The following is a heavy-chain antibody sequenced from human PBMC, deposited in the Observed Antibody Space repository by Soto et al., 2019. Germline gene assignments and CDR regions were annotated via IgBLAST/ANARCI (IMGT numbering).Heavy chain of an antibody. V-gene: IGHV3-15*01. CDR2: IKSKTDGGTT. D-gene: IGHD1-26*01. CDR1: GFTFSNAW. CDR3: TTLPIYSGSYYYYYGMDV. J-gene: IGHJ6*02. Sequence: GGSLRLSCAASGFTFSNAWMSWVRQAPGKGLEWVGRIKSKTDGGTTDYAAPVKGRFTISRDDSKNTLYLQMNSLKTEDTAVYYCTTLPIYSGSYYYYYGMDVWGQGTTVTVSS.